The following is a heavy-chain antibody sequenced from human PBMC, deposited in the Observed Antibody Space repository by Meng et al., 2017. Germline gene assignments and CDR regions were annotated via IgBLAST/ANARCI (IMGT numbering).Heavy chain of an antibody. CDR1: GGSFSGYY. CDR2: INHSGST. V-gene: IGHV4-34*01. J-gene: IGHJ4*02. D-gene: IGHD2-15*01. Sequence: QGQLQPWGAGLLKPSETLSLPCAVYGGSFSGYYWSWIRQPPGKGLEWIGEINHSGSTNYNPSLKSRVTISVDTSENQFSLKLSSVTAADTAVYYCARGVRLPDYWGQGTLVTVSS. CDR3: ARGVRLPDY.